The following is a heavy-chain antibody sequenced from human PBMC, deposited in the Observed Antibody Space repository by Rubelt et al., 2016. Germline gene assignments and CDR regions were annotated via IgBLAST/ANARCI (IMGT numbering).Heavy chain of an antibody. CDR3: ARGRKTFDY. Sequence: QLQLQESGPGLVKPSETLSLTCTVSGGSISSYYWSWIRQPPGKGLEWIGYIYYSGSTNYNPSLKSRVTISVDTSKNQFSLKLSSVTAADTAVYYCARGRKTFDYWGQGTLVTVSS. CDR1: GGSISSYY. J-gene: IGHJ4*02. CDR2: IYYSGST. V-gene: IGHV4-59*01.